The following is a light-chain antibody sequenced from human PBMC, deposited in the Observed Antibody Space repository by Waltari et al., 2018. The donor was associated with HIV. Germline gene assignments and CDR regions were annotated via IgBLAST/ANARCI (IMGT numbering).Light chain of an antibody. Sequence: DIKMTQPPSTLSASVGDRVNITCRASQSIDIWLAWDQQKSGHAPKLLMYRASNLESGVPSRFSGSGSGTEFTLTINGLQPDDFATYYCQQYNKYSRAFGQGTKVEIK. CDR2: RAS. CDR3: QQYNKYSRA. CDR1: QSIDIW. J-gene: IGKJ1*01. V-gene: IGKV1-5*03.